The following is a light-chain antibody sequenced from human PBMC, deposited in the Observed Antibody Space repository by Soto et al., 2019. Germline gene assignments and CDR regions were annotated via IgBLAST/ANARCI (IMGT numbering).Light chain of an antibody. CDR2: GAS. CDR1: QSVSSY. CDR3: QQYDNSPLT. J-gene: IGKJ4*01. Sequence: EIVLTQSPGTLSLSPGEKAPPSCRASQSVSSYLAWYQQKPGQAPRVLIYGASSRATGIPDRFNGGGSGTDFTLTISRLEPEDFAVYYCQQYDNSPLTFGGGTKVDIK. V-gene: IGKV3-20*01.